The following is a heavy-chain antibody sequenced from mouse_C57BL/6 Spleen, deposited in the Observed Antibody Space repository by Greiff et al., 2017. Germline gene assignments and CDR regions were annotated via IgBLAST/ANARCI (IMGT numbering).Heavy chain of an antibody. D-gene: IGHD2-4*01. CDR2: ILPGSGST. CDR3: ASTPQRLRWYFDV. Sequence: QVQLQQSGAELMKPGASVKLSCKATGYTFTGYWIEWVKQRPGHGLEWIGEILPGSGSTNYNEKFKGKATFTADTSANTAYMQLSSLTTEDSSIYYCASTPQRLRWYFDVWGTGTTVTVSS. V-gene: IGHV1-9*01. CDR1: GYTFTGYW. J-gene: IGHJ1*03.